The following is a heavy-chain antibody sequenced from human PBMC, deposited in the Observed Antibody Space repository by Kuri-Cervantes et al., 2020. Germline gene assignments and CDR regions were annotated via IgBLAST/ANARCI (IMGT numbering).Heavy chain of an antibody. CDR3: ARDRGATNYYSSGSYYRGFP. CDR1: GFTFSSYG. CDR2: ISYDGSNR. V-gene: IGHV3-30*03. D-gene: IGHD3-10*01. J-gene: IGHJ5*02. Sequence: GGSLRLSCAASGFTFSSYGMHWVRQAPGKGLEWVAVISYDGSNRYYADSVKGRFTISRDNSKNTLYLQMNSLKAEDTAVYYCARDRGATNYYSSGSYYRGFPWGQGTLVTVSS.